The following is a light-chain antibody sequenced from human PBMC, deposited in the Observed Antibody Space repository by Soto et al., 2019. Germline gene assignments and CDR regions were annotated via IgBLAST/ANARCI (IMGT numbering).Light chain of an antibody. CDR2: DAS. V-gene: IGKV3-15*01. CDR3: QQYNNWPQLT. J-gene: IGKJ4*01. Sequence: EIVMTQSPATLSVSPGERATLSCRASQSIGSNLAWYQQKPGQAPRLLISDASTRATGIPARFSGSGSGTEFTLTISSLQSEDFAVYYCQQYNNWPQLTFGGGTKVDIK. CDR1: QSIGSN.